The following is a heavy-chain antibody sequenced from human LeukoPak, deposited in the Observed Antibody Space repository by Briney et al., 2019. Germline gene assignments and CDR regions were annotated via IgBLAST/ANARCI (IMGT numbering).Heavy chain of an antibody. CDR2: INPSDSYT. CDR3: ARRGYSGYDYFDY. CDR1: GYSFTSYW. Sequence: GESLKICCKGSGYSFTSYWISWVRQMPGKGLEWMGKINPSDSYTNYSPSFQGHVTISADKSISTACLQWSSLKASDTAMYYCARRGYSGYDYFDYWGQGTLVTVSS. V-gene: IGHV5-10-1*01. D-gene: IGHD5-12*01. J-gene: IGHJ4*02.